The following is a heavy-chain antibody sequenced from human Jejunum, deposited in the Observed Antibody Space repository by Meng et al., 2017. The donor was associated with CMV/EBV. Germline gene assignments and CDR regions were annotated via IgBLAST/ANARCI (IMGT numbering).Heavy chain of an antibody. J-gene: IGHJ4*02. CDR1: GFTVDNYA. V-gene: IGHV3-20*04. CDR2: INWDDGKA. CDR3: ARDRNLTF. Sequence: SGADSGFTVDNYAMSGVRQAQGKGLEWVSDINWDDGKADYADSVKGRFTISRDNVENSLFLQMNSLRADDTAVYYCARDRNLTFWGQGTLVTVSS. D-gene: IGHD3-9*01.